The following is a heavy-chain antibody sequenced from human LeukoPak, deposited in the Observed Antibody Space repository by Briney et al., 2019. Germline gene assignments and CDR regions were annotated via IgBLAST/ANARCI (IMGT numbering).Heavy chain of an antibody. D-gene: IGHD6-13*01. Sequence: SETLSLTCSVPGGSTSSNNHFWGWIRQPPGKGLEWLGSINHSGTTHYNPSLKSRVTISIDTSKNQFSLGLTSVTAADTAVYYCARVAAGIGFFQYWGQGTLVTVSS. CDR1: GGSTSSNNHF. CDR3: ARVAAGIGFFQY. V-gene: IGHV4-39*01. J-gene: IGHJ1*01. CDR2: INHSGTT.